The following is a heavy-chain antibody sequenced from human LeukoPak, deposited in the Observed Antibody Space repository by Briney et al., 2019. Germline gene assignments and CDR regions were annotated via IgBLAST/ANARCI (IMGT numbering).Heavy chain of an antibody. CDR2: INHSGST. D-gene: IGHD2-15*01. Sequence: SETLSLTCAVYGGSFSGYYWSWIRQPPGKGLEWIGEINHSGSTNYNPSLKSRVTMSVDTSKNQSSLKLSSVTAADTAVYYCARVPYGGISLDIWGQGTMVTVSS. CDR1: GGSFSGYY. CDR3: ARVPYGGISLDI. J-gene: IGHJ3*02. V-gene: IGHV4-34*01.